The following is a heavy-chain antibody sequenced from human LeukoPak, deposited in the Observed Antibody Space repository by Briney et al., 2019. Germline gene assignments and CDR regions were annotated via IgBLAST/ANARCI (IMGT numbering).Heavy chain of an antibody. D-gene: IGHD4-17*01. CDR1: GGTFSSYA. V-gene: IGHV1-69*05. Sequence: LVKVSCKASGGTFSSYAISWVRQAPGQGLEWMGGIIPIFGTANYAQKFQGRVTITTDESTSTAYMELSSLRSEDTAVYYCARGSQKVTTNAVGAFDIWGQGTMVTVSS. CDR2: IIPIFGTA. CDR3: ARGSQKVTTNAVGAFDI. J-gene: IGHJ3*02.